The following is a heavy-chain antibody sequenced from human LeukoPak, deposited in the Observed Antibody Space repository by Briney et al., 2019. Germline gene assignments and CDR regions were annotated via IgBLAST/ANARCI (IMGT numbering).Heavy chain of an antibody. Sequence: SETLSLTCTVSGGSISSYYWSWIRQPPGKGLEWIGYIYYSGSTNYNPSLKSRVTISVDTSKNQFSLKLSSVTAADTAVYYCARVTFGRATWFDPWGQGTLVTVSS. CDR3: ARVTFGRATWFDP. V-gene: IGHV4-59*01. J-gene: IGHJ5*02. CDR2: IYYSGST. CDR1: GGSISSYY. D-gene: IGHD3-16*01.